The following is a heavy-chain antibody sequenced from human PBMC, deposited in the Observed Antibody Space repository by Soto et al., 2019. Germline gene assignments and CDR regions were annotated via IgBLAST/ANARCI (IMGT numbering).Heavy chain of an antibody. D-gene: IGHD4-17*01. V-gene: IGHV1-2*02. J-gene: IGHJ4*02. CDR3: ARGWLTTLTSFDY. Sequence: ASLKGSCKASRYTFAGYYMNWVRQAPGQGLEWMGWINPNSGGTNYAQKFQGRVTMTRDTSISTAYMELSRLRYDDTAVYYCARGWLTTLTSFDYWGQGTLVTVSS. CDR1: RYTFAGYY. CDR2: INPNSGGT.